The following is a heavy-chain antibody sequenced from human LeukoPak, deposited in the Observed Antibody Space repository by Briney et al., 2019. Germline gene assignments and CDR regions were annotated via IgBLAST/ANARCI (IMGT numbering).Heavy chain of an antibody. CDR1: GGPISSGYYS. Sequence: PSETLSLTCTVSGGPISSGYYSWSWIRQPPGKGLEWIGYVYYSGSTNYNPSLKSRVTISVDTSKNQFSLKLSSVTAADTAVYYCARHGGLGPRGVVPAASKQNYYYYMDVWGKGTTVTVSS. CDR3: ARHGGLGPRGVVPAASKQNYYYYMDV. J-gene: IGHJ6*03. D-gene: IGHD2-2*01. CDR2: VYYSGST. V-gene: IGHV4-61*01.